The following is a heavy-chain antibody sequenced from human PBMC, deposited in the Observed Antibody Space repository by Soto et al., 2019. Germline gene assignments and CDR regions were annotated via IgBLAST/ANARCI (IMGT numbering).Heavy chain of an antibody. CDR1: GYTFTAFY. V-gene: IGHV1-2*04. CDR3: ARSAFGVTQGIGRAFDV. J-gene: IGHJ3*01. Sequence: QVQLVQSGAEVKKPGTSVRVSCKTSGYTFTAFYIHWVRQAPGQGLEWLGWINPNAGDSKSPQRFQGSVTLTRETSTNSADLELPGLTSADAAVYFCARSAFGVTQGIGRAFDVWGPGTIVDVS. CDR2: INPNAGDS. D-gene: IGHD3-3*01.